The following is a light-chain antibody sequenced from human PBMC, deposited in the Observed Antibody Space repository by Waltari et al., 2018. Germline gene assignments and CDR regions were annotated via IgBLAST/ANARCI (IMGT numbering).Light chain of an antibody. V-gene: IGKV3-11*01. J-gene: IGKJ1*01. Sequence: EIVLTQSPDTLSLSPGERATLSCRASQSIRTYLAWYQQRPGQAPRLLIYDSSNRATGIPARFSGSGSGTDFTLTISSLEPEDFAVYYWQQRSNWWTFGQGTKVEIK. CDR2: DSS. CDR1: QSIRTY. CDR3: QQRSNWWT.